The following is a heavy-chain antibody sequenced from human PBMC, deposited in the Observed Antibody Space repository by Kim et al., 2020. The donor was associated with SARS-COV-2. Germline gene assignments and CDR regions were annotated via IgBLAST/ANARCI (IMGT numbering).Heavy chain of an antibody. J-gene: IGHJ4*02. CDR2: IYPGNSDT. D-gene: IGHD2-15*01. CDR3: ARQRIGVVVVATNRSESYFFDY. V-gene: IGHV5-51*01. Sequence: GESLKISCKGSGYTFTSNWIGWVRQMPGKGLEWMGIIYPGNSDTRYSPSFQGQVTLSADKSISTAYLQWSSLKASDTAMYYCARQRIGVVVVATNRSESYFFDYWGQGTLVTVSS. CDR1: GYTFTSNW.